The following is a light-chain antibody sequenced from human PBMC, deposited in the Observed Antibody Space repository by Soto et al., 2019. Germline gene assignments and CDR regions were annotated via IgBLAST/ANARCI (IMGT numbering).Light chain of an antibody. V-gene: IGKV3-15*01. CDR1: QSVSSN. CDR3: QQYYDWPWT. Sequence: EVVMTQSPATLSVSPGERATLSCRASQSVSSNLAWYQQKPGQAPRLLIYGASSSATGIPARFSGSGSGTEFTLTISSLQSEDFAVYYCQQYYDWPWTFGQGTKLEIK. CDR2: GAS. J-gene: IGKJ2*01.